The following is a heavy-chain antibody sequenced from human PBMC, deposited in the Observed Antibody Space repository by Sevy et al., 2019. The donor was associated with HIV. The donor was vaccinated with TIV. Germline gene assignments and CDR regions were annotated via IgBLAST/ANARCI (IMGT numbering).Heavy chain of an antibody. Sequence: GGSLRLSCAASGFTFSYYTMNWVRQAPGKGLEWVSYISSGSSYISYTDSVKGRFTISRDNDKNSLYLQMNSLRPEDTAMYFCARDRDYYGSGTFDDWGQGTTVTVSS. D-gene: IGHD3-10*01. CDR1: GFTFSYYT. J-gene: IGHJ6*02. V-gene: IGHV3-21*06. CDR2: ISSGSSYI. CDR3: ARDRDYYGSGTFDD.